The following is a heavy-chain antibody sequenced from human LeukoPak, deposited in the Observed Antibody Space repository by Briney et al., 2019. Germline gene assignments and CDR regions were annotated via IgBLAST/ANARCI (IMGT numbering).Heavy chain of an antibody. CDR2: INPSGGST. CDR3: ARASQLTVTFDY. D-gene: IGHD4-17*01. J-gene: IGHJ4*02. V-gene: IGHV1-46*01. Sequence: GASVKVSCKASGYTFTSYYMHWVRQAPGQGLEWMGIINPSGGSTNYAQKFQGRVTMTRDTSTSTVYMELSSLRSEDPAVYYCARASQLTVTFDYWGQGTLVTVSS. CDR1: GYTFTSYY.